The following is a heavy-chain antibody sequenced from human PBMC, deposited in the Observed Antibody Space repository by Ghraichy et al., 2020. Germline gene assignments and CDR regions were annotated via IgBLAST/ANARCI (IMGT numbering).Heavy chain of an antibody. CDR2: IYYSGST. CDR1: GGSVSSGSYY. Sequence: SETLSLTCTVSGGSVSSGSYYWNWIRQPPGKGLEWIGYIYYSGSTNYNPSLKSRVTISIDTSKNQFSLKLSSVTAADTAVYYCARGPYGGRPDYWGQGTLIIVSS. V-gene: IGHV4-61*01. J-gene: IGHJ4*02. CDR3: ARGPYGGRPDY. D-gene: IGHD4-23*01.